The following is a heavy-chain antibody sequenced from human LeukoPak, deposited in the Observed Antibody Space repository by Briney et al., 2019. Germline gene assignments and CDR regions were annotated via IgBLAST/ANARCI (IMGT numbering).Heavy chain of an antibody. CDR1: GFTFSSYG. CDR2: IRYDGGNK. CDR3: AKDVEGIAAAASRD. V-gene: IGHV3-30*02. J-gene: IGHJ4*02. D-gene: IGHD6-13*01. Sequence: GGSLRLSCAASGFTFSSYGMHWVRQAPGKGLEWVAFIRYDGGNKYYADSVKGRFTISRDNSKNTLYLQMNSLRAEDTAVYYCAKDVEGIAAAASRDWGQGTLVTVSS.